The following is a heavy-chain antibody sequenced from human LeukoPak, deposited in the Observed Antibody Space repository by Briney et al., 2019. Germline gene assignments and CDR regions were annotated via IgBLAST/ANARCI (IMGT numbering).Heavy chain of an antibody. V-gene: IGHV4-59*01. CDR1: GGSISSYY. D-gene: IGHD3-10*01. CDR3: ARDSYYYGSGSYYTNYYYYYMDV. CDR2: IYYSGST. J-gene: IGHJ6*03. Sequence: PSQTLSLTCAVSGGSISSYYWSWIRQPPGKGLEWIGYIYYSGSTNYNPSLKSRVTISVDTSKNQFSLKLSSVTAADTAVYYCARDSYYYGSGSYYTNYYYYYMDVWGKGTTVTISS.